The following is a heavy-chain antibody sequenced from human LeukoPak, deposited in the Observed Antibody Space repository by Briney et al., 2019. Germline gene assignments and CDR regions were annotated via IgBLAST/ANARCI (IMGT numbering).Heavy chain of an antibody. D-gene: IGHD4-17*01. CDR1: GGTFSSYA. CDR2: IIPIFGTA. V-gene: IGHV1-69*05. Sequence: SVKVSCKAYGGTFSSYAISWVRQAPGQGLEWMGGIIPIFGTANYAQKFQGRVTITTDESTSTAYMELSSLRSEDTAVYYCARDYRAVTTTLDYYYMDVWGKGTTVTVSS. J-gene: IGHJ6*03. CDR3: ARDYRAVTTTLDYYYMDV.